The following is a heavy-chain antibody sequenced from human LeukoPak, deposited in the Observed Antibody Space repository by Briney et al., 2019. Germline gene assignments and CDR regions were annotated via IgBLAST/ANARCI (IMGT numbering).Heavy chain of an antibody. CDR3: ARSKGTYYYDSSGYRPFDY. D-gene: IGHD3-22*01. CDR1: GYTFTSYG. V-gene: IGHV1-18*01. CDR2: ISAYNGNT. J-gene: IGHJ4*02. Sequence: ASVKVSCKASGYTFTSYGISWVRQAPGQGLEWMGWISAYNGNTNYAQKLQGRVTMTTDTSTSTAYMELRSLRSDDTAVYYCARSKGTYYYDSSGYRPFDYWGQGTLVTVSS.